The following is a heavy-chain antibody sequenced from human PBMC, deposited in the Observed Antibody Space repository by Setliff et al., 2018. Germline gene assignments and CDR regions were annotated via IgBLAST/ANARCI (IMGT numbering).Heavy chain of an antibody. CDR3: ARGPRYSGSYYVNY. CDR2: IYYSGST. Sequence: SETLSLTCTVSGGPISSSSYYWGWIRQPPGKGLEWIGSIYYSGSTYYNPSLKSRVTISVDTSKNQFSLNLSSVTAADTAVYYCARGPRYSGSYYVNYWGQGTLVTVSS. V-gene: IGHV4-39*01. CDR1: GGPISSSSYY. J-gene: IGHJ4*02. D-gene: IGHD1-26*01.